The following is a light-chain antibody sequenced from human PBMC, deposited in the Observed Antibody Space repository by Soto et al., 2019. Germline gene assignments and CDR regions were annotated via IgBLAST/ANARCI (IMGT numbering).Light chain of an antibody. CDR2: SAS. CDR3: QHYGNSPQT. CDR1: QTISSSY. V-gene: IGKV3-20*01. J-gene: IGKJ1*01. Sequence: EIVLTQSPGTLSLSPGERATLSCRVSQTISSSYLAWYQQKPGQAPRLLIYSASSRATDIPDRFSASGSGADFTLTISRLEPEDFAVYYCQHYGNSPQTFGQGTKWISN.